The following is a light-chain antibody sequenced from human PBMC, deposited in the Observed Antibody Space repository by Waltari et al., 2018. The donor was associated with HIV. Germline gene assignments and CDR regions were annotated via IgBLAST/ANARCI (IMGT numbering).Light chain of an antibody. Sequence: SYELTQPPSVSVSPGQTASITCSGDQLGNKYASWYQQKPGQSPVLVMYQDTKRPSGIPERFAGSNSGNTATLTISGTQAVDEADYYCQAWDRSTAYVFGTGTKVTVL. J-gene: IGLJ1*01. CDR1: QLGNKY. V-gene: IGLV3-1*01. CDR2: QDT. CDR3: QAWDRSTAYV.